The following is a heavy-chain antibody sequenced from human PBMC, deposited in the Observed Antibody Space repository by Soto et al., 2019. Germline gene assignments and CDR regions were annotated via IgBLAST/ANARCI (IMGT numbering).Heavy chain of an antibody. D-gene: IGHD6-19*01. J-gene: IGHJ5*02. V-gene: IGHV3-74*03. Sequence: EVQLVESGGGLVQPGGSLRLSCAASGFTFSRYWMHWVRQVPGKGLVWVSHINGDGSRTTYADSVKGRFTNSRDNTKNTLPLQMTSLRAEDTAVYYCARSIAVAGSSKDNWFDPWGQGTLVTVSS. CDR3: ARSIAVAGSSKDNWFDP. CDR1: GFTFSRYW. CDR2: INGDGSRT.